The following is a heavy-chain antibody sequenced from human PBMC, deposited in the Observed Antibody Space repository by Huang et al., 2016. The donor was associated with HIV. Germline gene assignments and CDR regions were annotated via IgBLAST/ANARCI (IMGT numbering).Heavy chain of an antibody. V-gene: IGHV4-61*09. CDR2: LSTGGSA. J-gene: IGHJ3*02. CDR3: ARVESGYYDAFDI. Sequence: QVQLQESGPGLVKPSETLSLTCTVSGGSISTGNYDWGWIRQPAGKGLEWVGHLSTGGSANYNPSLKSRVTISLDTSKTQFSLKLSYVTAADSAVYYCARVESGYYDAFDIWGPGTTVTVSS. CDR1: GGSISTGNYD. D-gene: IGHD3-3*01.